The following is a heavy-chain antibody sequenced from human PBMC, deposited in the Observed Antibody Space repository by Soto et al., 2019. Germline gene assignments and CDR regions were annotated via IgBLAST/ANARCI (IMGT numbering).Heavy chain of an antibody. D-gene: IGHD1-26*01. CDR2: ISRRDTSDRKSYI. CDR3: VTSPEGPSGLRE. J-gene: IGHJ4*02. CDR1: GFTFSSYS. V-gene: IGHV3-21*01. Sequence: EVQLVESGGGLVKPGGSLRLSCAASGFTFSSYSMNWVRQAPGKGLEWVSSISRRDTSDRKSYIYYADSVRGRFTISRDIAENSLYLQMNSLSAEDTAVYYCVTSPEGPSGLREWGQGALVTVSS.